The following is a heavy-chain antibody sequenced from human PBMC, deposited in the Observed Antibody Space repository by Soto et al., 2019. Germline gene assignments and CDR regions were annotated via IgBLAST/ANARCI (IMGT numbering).Heavy chain of an antibody. CDR3: AKNSLYLQMDSLRAEDTAVYYCVREWFGESI. Sequence: PSETLSLTCTVSGGSISSSSYYWGWIRQPPGKGLEWTGSIYYSGSAYYNPYLKRRVTISVDTSKNQFSLKLSSVKGRFTISRDNAKNSLYLQMDSLRAEDTAVYYCVREWFGESIWGQGTMVTVSS. J-gene: IGHJ3*02. V-gene: IGHV4-39*01. CDR1: GGSISSSSYY. D-gene: IGHD3-10*01. CDR2: IYYSGSA.